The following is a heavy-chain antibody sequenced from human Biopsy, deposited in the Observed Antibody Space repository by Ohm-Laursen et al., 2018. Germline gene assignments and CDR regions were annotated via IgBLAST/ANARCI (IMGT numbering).Heavy chain of an antibody. Sequence: GTLSLTCAVSGGSISSAYWSWIRQTPGKGLEWIGYIYYSGSTNYNPSLKSRVTISVDTSKNQFSLRLNSVTAADTAAYYCARATNSTGWPYYYFYGMDVWGQGTTVTVSS. V-gene: IGHV4-59*01. D-gene: IGHD2/OR15-2a*01. CDR1: GGSISSAY. CDR2: IYYSGST. J-gene: IGHJ6*02. CDR3: ARATNSTGWPYYYFYGMDV.